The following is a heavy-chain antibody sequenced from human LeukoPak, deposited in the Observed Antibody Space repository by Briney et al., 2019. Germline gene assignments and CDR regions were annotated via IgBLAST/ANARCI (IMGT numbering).Heavy chain of an antibody. V-gene: IGHV3-23*01. Sequence: GGSLRLSCAASGFTFSSYAMGWVRQAPGKGLEWVSAISGSGGSTYYADSVKGWFTISRDNSKNTLYLQMNSLRAEDTAVYYCAKDAPVNIVVVPAANSWGQGTLVTVPS. CDR3: AKDAPVNIVVVPAANS. D-gene: IGHD2-2*01. CDR2: ISGSGGST. J-gene: IGHJ4*02. CDR1: GFTFSSYA.